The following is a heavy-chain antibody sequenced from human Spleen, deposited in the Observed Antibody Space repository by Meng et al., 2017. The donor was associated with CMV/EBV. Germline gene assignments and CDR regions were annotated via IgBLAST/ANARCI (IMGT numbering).Heavy chain of an antibody. D-gene: IGHD2-2*02. Sequence: GESLKISCAASGFTFSRNDMHWVRQPVGKGLEWVSTIGTAGDKSYAASVKGRFTISGDNAKNSLYLQMNSLRVEDTAVYYCAKEYCGSTNCYTAGFDIWGHGTMVTVSS. CDR1: GFTFSRND. V-gene: IGHV3-13*01. CDR2: IGTAGDK. CDR3: AKEYCGSTNCYTAGFDI. J-gene: IGHJ3*02.